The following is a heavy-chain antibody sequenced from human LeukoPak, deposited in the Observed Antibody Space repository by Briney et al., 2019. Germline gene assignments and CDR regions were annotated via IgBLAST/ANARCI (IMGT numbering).Heavy chain of an antibody. CDR1: GFPFSISW. CDR3: AFGNAFDD. V-gene: IGHV3-7*01. J-gene: IGHJ3*01. D-gene: IGHD2-15*01. CDR2: IKPDGSET. Sequence: GGSLRLSCAASGFPFSISWMSWVRQAPGKGLQCVGNIKPDGSETFYVDSVRGRFTISRDNARNLLFLQMNSLRVDDTAVYYCAFGNAFDDWGRGTMVTVSS.